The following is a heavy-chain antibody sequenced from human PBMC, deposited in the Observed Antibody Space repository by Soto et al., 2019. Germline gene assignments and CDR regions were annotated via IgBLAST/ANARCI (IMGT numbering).Heavy chain of an antibody. D-gene: IGHD4-17*01. J-gene: IGHJ5*02. CDR2: IISSGNSI. CDR3: VRDDDYGGTNNWFDP. CDR1: GFSFSDYY. Sequence: QEQLVESGGGVVKPGGSLRLSCTASGFSFSDYYMSWIRQAPGKGLECIAYIISSGNSIYYADSVKGRFTVSRDNAKNSLYLHMNSLTAEDTAMYYCVRDDDYGGTNNWFDPWGQGTLVTVSS. V-gene: IGHV3-11*01.